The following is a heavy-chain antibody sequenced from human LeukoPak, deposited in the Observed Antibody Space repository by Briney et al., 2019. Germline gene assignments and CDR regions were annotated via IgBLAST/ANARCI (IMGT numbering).Heavy chain of an antibody. CDR2: TYYSGST. CDR3: ATGRIAAAGSRYWFDP. D-gene: IGHD6-13*01. J-gene: IGHJ5*02. V-gene: IGHV4-59*01. Sequence: SETLSLTCTVSGDSLSNYYWSWIRQPPGKGLEWIGYTYYSGSTNYDPSLKSRVTISVDTSKNQFSLKLSSVTTADTAVYYCATGRIAAAGSRYWFDPWGQGTLVTVSS. CDR1: GDSLSNYY.